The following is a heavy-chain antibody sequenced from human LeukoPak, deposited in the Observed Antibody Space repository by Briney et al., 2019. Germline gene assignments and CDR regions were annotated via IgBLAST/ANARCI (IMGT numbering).Heavy chain of an antibody. J-gene: IGHJ4*02. CDR2: IQASGST. Sequence: PSETLSLTCTVSGGSFSSDSYYWTWIRQPAGRGLEWIGRIQASGSTNYNPSLKSRITISIDTSKNQFSLKLSSVTAADTALYYCARDSITTWYGQDYWGQGTLVTASS. CDR3: ARDSITTWYGQDY. V-gene: IGHV4-61*02. CDR1: GGSFSSDSYY. D-gene: IGHD3-22*01.